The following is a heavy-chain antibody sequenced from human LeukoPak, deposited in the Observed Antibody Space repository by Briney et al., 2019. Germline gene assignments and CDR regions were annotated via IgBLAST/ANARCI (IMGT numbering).Heavy chain of an antibody. D-gene: IGHD1-1*01. Sequence: SETLSLTCTVSGGSISSYYWSWIRQPPGKGLEWIGYIYYSGSTNYNPSLKSRVTISVDTSKNQFSPKLSSVTAVDTAVYYCASGESWNDAFDIWGQGTMVTVSS. CDR2: IYYSGST. J-gene: IGHJ3*02. CDR3: ASGESWNDAFDI. CDR1: GGSISSYY. V-gene: IGHV4-59*01.